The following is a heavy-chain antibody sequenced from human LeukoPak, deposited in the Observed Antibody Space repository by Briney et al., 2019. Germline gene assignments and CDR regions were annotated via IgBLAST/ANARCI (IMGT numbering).Heavy chain of an antibody. J-gene: IGHJ6*04. Sequence: GVLRLSCAASGFTFSSYSMMWVRQAPGKGLEWVSYISSSSTTIHYADSVKGRFTISRDNAKNSLYLQMNSLRAEDTAVYYCAELGITMIGGVWGKGTTVTISS. CDR2: ISSSSTTI. CDR3: AELGITMIGGV. CDR1: GFTFSSYS. V-gene: IGHV3-48*04. D-gene: IGHD3-10*02.